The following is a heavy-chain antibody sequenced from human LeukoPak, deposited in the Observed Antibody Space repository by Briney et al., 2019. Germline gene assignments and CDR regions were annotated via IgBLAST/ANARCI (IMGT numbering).Heavy chain of an antibody. CDR1: GFTFSSYG. V-gene: IGHV3-48*04. CDR2: ISSGAATI. D-gene: IGHD6-13*01. CDR3: ARVGVLSSSWLLY. Sequence: SGGSLRLSCAASGFTFSSYGMHWVRQAPGKGLEWVSSISSGAATIYYADSVKGRFTISRDNAKNSLYLQMNSLGAADTAVYYCARVGVLSSSWLLYWGQGTLVTVSS. J-gene: IGHJ4*02.